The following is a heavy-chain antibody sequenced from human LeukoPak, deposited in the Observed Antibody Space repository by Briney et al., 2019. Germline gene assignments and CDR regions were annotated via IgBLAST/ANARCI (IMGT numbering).Heavy chain of an antibody. CDR2: INPNSGGT. J-gene: IGHJ5*02. CDR3: ARDYDFWSGNNWFDP. V-gene: IGHV1-2*06. CDR1: GYTFTGYY. Sequence: GASVKVSCKASGYTFTGYYMHWVRQAPGQGLEWMGRINPNSGGTNYAQKFQGRVTMTRDTSISTAYVELSRLRSDDTAVYYCARDYDFWSGNNWFDPWGQGTLVTVSS. D-gene: IGHD3-3*01.